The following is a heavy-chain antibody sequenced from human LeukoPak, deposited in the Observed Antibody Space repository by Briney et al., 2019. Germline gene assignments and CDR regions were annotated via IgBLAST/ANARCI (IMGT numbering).Heavy chain of an antibody. D-gene: IGHD3-10*01. Sequence: GGSLRLSCAASGFTFSSYSMNWVRQAPEKGLEWVSSISSSSSSYIYYADSVKGRFTISRDNAKNSLYLQMNSLRAEDTAVYYCARDFVVRGVIKYWGQGTLVTVSS. CDR3: ARDFVVRGVIKY. V-gene: IGHV3-21*01. J-gene: IGHJ4*02. CDR2: ISSSSSSYI. CDR1: GFTFSSYS.